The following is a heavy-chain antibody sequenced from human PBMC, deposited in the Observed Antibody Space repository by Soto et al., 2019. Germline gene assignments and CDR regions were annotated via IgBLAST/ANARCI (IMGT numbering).Heavy chain of an antibody. CDR1: GFTFSSYS. Sequence: GGSLRLSCAASGFTFSSYSMNWVRQAPGKGLEWVSSISSSSSYIYYADSVKGRFTISRDNAKNSLYLQMNSLRAEDTAVYYCARATDSSSSLYYYYYMDVWGKGTTVTVSS. V-gene: IGHV3-21*01. CDR2: ISSSSSYI. D-gene: IGHD6-6*01. J-gene: IGHJ6*03. CDR3: ARATDSSSSLYYYYYMDV.